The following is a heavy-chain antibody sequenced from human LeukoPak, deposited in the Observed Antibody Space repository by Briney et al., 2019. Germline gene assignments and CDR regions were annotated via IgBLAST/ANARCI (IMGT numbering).Heavy chain of an antibody. V-gene: IGHV3-53*01. CDR3: ARDLSGRQWLELDY. D-gene: IGHD6-19*01. CDR1: GLTVSSNY. J-gene: IGHJ4*02. Sequence: TGGSLRLSCAASGLTVSSNYMSWVRQAPGKGLEWVSVIYSGGSTYYADSVKGRLTISRDNSKNTLYLQMNSLRAEDTAVYYCARDLSGRQWLELDYWGQGTLVTVSS. CDR2: IYSGGST.